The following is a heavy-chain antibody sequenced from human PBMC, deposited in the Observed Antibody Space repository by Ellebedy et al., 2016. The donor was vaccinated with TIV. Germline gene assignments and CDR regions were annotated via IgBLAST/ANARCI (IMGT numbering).Heavy chain of an antibody. J-gene: IGHJ6*02. CDR1: GGSIGSYY. CDR2: IDYSGRT. V-gene: IGHV4-59*01. CDR3: ARDRMYYYDSSGSYQYYGMDV. Sequence: SETLSLXCTVSGGSIGSYYWNWIRQPPGKGLEWIGCIDYSGRTNYNPSLKSRVTISVDRSRNQFSLKLTSVTAADTAVYYCARDRMYYYDSSGSYQYYGMDVWGQGTTVTVSS. D-gene: IGHD3-22*01.